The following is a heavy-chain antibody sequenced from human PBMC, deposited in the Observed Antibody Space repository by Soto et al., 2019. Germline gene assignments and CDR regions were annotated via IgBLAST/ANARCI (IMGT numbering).Heavy chain of an antibody. CDR3: ARSQGSSTSLEIYYYYYYGMDV. Sequence: QVQLVQSGAEVKKPGSSVKVSCKASGGTFSSYAISWVRQAPGQGLEWMGGIIPIPGTANYAQKFQGRVTITADESTSPAYMELRSLRSEDTAVYYCARSQGSSTSLEIYYYYYYGMDVWGQGTTVTVSS. CDR2: IIPIPGTA. V-gene: IGHV1-69*01. J-gene: IGHJ6*02. D-gene: IGHD2-2*01. CDR1: GGTFSSYA.